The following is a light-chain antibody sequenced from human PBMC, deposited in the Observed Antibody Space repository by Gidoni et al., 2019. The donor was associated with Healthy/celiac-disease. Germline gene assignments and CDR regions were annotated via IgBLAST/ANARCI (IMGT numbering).Light chain of an antibody. Sequence: QSALTQPADESGSPGQAITISCTETSSDVWSYNLVSCYQQHPCKAPNLMIYECRKRPSGVSNRFSGSKSGNTASLTISGLQAEDEADYYCCSYAGSSTVVFGGGTKLTVL. J-gene: IGLJ2*01. CDR1: SSDVWSYNL. CDR3: CSYAGSSTVV. CDR2: ECR. V-gene: IGLV2-23*01.